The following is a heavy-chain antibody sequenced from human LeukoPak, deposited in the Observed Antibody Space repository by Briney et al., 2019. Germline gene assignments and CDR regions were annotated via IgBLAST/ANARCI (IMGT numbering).Heavy chain of an antibody. J-gene: IGHJ4*02. CDR1: GFTFSSYE. CDR3: ARGRVPTIGTIGY. Sequence: PGGSLRLSCAASGFTFSSYEMNWVRQAPGKGLEWVSYISSSGTTIYYADSVKGRFTISRDNAKNSLYLQMNSLRADDTAVYYCARGRVPTIGTIGYWGQGTLVIVSS. V-gene: IGHV3-48*03. CDR2: ISSSGTTI. D-gene: IGHD5-24*01.